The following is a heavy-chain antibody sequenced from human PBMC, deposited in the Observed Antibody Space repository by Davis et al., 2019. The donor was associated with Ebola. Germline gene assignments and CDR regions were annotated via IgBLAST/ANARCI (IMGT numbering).Heavy chain of an antibody. Sequence: HSQTLSLTCAISGDSVSSAGWNWIRQSPSRGLEWLGRTYYNSKWYKDYAVSVKSRITINPDTSKNQFSLHLNSVTPEDTAVYYCVRGWLRSAFDQWGQGTLVTVSS. CDR3: VRGWLRSAFDQ. CDR2: TYYNSKWYK. D-gene: IGHD5-12*01. CDR1: GDSVSSAG. J-gene: IGHJ4*02. V-gene: IGHV6-1*01.